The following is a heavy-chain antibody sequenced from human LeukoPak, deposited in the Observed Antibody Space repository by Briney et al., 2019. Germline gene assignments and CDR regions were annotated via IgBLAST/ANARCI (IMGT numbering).Heavy chain of an antibody. CDR1: GFTFSSYA. V-gene: IGHV3-30-3*01. D-gene: IGHD3/OR15-3a*01. CDR3: ARDPRDGRFDY. CDR2: ISYDGSNK. J-gene: IGHJ4*02. Sequence: GGSLRLSCAASGFTFSSYAMHWVRQAPGKGLEWVAVISYDGSNKYYADSVKGRFTISRDNSRNTLYLQMNGLRVEDMAIYYCARDPRDGRFDYWGQGTLVTVSS.